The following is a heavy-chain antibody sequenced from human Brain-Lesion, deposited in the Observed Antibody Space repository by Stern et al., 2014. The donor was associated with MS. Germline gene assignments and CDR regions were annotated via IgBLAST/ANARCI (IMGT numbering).Heavy chain of an antibody. J-gene: IGHJ6*02. CDR3: ARGRVVPGFQYYATDV. CDR1: GGSISSGGYY. V-gene: IGHV4-61*02. Sequence: MQLVESGPGLVKPSQTLSLSCTVSGGSISSGGYYWSWIRQPAGQGLEWIGRIFNSGRTSSNPSLKSRVTISIDTSKNQFSLRLTSMTAADTAVYYCARGRVVPGFQYYATDVWGQGTTVIVSS. D-gene: IGHD2-2*01. CDR2: IFNSGRT.